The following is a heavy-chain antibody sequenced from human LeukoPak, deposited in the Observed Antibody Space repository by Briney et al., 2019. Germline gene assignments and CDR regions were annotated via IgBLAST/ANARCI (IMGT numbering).Heavy chain of an antibody. J-gene: IGHJ4*02. V-gene: IGHV4-59*12. CDR3: ARLSLKVLEWSPTKGKETHYFDY. CDR2: IYYSGST. CDR1: GGSISNYY. Sequence: KPSETLSLTCTVSGGSISNYYWSWIRQPPGKGLEWIGYIYYSGSTKYNPSLKSRVTISVDTSKNQFSLKLSSVTAADTAVYYCARLSLKVLEWSPTKGKETHYFDYWGQGTLVTVSS. D-gene: IGHD3-3*01.